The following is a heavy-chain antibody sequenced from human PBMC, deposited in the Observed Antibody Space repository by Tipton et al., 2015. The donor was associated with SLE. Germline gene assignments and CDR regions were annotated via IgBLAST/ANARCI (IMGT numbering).Heavy chain of an antibody. Sequence: TLSLTCTVSGGSISSHYWSWIRQPPGKGLEWIGYIYYSGSTNYNPSLKSRVTISVDTSKNQFSLKLSSVTAADTAVYYCARMAVVVPAASTVTTYYYYYGMDVWGQGTTVTVSS. CDR1: GGSISSHY. CDR3: ARMAVVVPAASTVTTYYYYYGMDV. V-gene: IGHV4-59*11. J-gene: IGHJ6*02. CDR2: IYYSGST. D-gene: IGHD2-2*01.